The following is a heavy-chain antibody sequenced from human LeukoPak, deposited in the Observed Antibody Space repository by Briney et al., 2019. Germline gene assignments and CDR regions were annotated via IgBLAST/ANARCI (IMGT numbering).Heavy chain of an antibody. D-gene: IGHD3-22*01. CDR2: IRSKGYGGTA. Sequence: PGGSLRLSCTASGFTFGDYTMSWVRQAPGKGLEWVGFIRSKGYGGTAEYAASVKGRFTISRDDSRSIAYLQMNSLKTEDTAVYYCTRDPGAPYSDSSADYSDYWGQGTLVTVSS. CDR1: GFTFGDYT. CDR3: TRDPGAPYSDSSADYSDY. V-gene: IGHV3-49*04. J-gene: IGHJ4*02.